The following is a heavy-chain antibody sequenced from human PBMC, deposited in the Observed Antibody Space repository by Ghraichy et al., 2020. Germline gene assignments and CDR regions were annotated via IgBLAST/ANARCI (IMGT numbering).Heavy chain of an antibody. Sequence: GGSLRLSCEASGYTFISYAMTWVRRAPGKGLEWVSVISASGVSTYYADSVKGRFTISRDNSKNTVYLQMNSLRAEDTAVYYCAKGLRVGATLPLDYWGQGTLVTVSS. CDR1: GYTFISYA. J-gene: IGHJ4*02. CDR3: AKGLRVGATLPLDY. CDR2: ISASGVST. V-gene: IGHV3-23*01. D-gene: IGHD1-26*01.